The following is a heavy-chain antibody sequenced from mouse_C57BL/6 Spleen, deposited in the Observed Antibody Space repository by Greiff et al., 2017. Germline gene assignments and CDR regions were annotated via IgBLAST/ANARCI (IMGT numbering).Heavy chain of an antibody. CDR2: IDPNSGGT. CDR1: GYTFTSYW. CDR3: AKGYYGSSYGSYFDY. Sequence: QVQLQQPGAELVKPGASVKLSCKASGYTFTSYWMHWVKQRPGRGLEWIGRIDPNSGGTKYNEKFKSKATLTVDKPSSTAYMQLSSLTSEDSAVYYCAKGYYGSSYGSYFDYWGQGTTLTVSS. J-gene: IGHJ2*01. D-gene: IGHD1-1*01. V-gene: IGHV1-72*01.